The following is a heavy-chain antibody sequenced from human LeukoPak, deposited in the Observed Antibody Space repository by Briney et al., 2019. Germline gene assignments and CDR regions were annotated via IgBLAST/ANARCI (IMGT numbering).Heavy chain of an antibody. V-gene: IGHV3-30*03. CDR2: ISKDGNER. J-gene: IGHJ4*01. D-gene: IGHD3-22*01. CDR1: RFTASDYP. Sequence: GRSLRLSCAASRFTASDYPMHWVRQTPGKGLEWVAVISKDGNERHYADPVKDRFTISRDNSKNTVYLQIDSLSVEDTAVYYCAREGSRGYYPYWGQGILVTVSS. CDR3: AREGSRGYYPY.